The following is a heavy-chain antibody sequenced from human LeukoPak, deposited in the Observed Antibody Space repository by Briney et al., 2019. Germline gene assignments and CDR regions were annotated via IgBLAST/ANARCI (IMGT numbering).Heavy chain of an antibody. CDR2: ISSSSSTI. D-gene: IGHD2-2*01. CDR1: GFTFSSYS. CDR3: ARDFSRYCCSTSCRYYYYYYMDV. V-gene: IGHV3-48*02. Sequence: GGSLRLSCAASGFTFSSYSMNWVRQAPGKGLEWVSYISSSSSTIYYADSVKGRFTISRDNAKNSLYLQMNSLRDEDTAVYYCARDFSRYCCSTSCRYYYYYYMDVWGKGTTVTVSS. J-gene: IGHJ6*03.